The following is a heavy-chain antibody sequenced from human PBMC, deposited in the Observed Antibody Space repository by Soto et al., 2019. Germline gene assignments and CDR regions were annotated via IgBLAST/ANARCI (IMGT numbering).Heavy chain of an antibody. J-gene: IGHJ4*02. D-gene: IGHD1-1*01. CDR2: LTASGGST. V-gene: IGHV3-23*01. CDR1: GFSFSTLP. CDR3: AKSKGGAWYNSYFDF. Sequence: EGSLRLPCAASGFSFSTLPMSLARLAPGKGLEWVSTLTASGGSTFYADSVKGRFTISRDSSKNTLYLQMNSLRAEDTAVYYCAKSKGGAWYNSYFDFWGLGT.